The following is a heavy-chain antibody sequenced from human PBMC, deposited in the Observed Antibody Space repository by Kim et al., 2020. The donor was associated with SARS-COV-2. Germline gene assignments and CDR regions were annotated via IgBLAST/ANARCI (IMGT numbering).Heavy chain of an antibody. J-gene: IGHJ4*02. Sequence: GGSLRLSCAASGFTFSSYGMHWVRQAQGKWLVWVSRIKSDGSSTSYADSVKGLFTISRDNAKNTLYLQMNSLRAEDTAVYYCARAFGAVGATSSGGQGTLVTVSS. CDR2: IKSDGSST. D-gene: IGHD1-26*01. CDR1: GFTFSSYG. V-gene: IGHV3-74*01. CDR3: ARAFGAVGATSS.